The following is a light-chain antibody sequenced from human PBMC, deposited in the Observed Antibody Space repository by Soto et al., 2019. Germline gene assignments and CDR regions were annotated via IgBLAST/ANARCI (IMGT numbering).Light chain of an antibody. CDR3: QQYDAWPLT. V-gene: IGKV3-15*01. CDR1: QTVDNF. J-gene: IGKJ4*01. Sequence: EIVLTQSPGIVSLSPGEIATLSCRARQTVDNFLAWYQLKPGKAPRLLIYDAIIRAADVPARFSGSWSGTEFTLTINSLQSEDFAVYYCQQYDAWPLTFGGGTKVDIK. CDR2: DAI.